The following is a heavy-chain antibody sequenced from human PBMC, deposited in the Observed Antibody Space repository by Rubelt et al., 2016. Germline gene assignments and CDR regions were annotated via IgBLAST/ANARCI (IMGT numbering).Heavy chain of an antibody. V-gene: IGHV4-31*03. CDR3: ARGRFLEWLPPDS. CDR1: GGSISSGGYY. J-gene: IGHJ4*02. Sequence: QVQLQESGPGLVKPSQTLSLTCTVSGGSISSGGYYWSWIRQHPGKGLEWIGYIYYSGSTYYNPSLKRRVTISVDTAKIHLSLKRSSVTAADTAVYYCARGRFLEWLPPDSWGQGTLVTVSS. D-gene: IGHD3-3*01. CDR2: IYYSGST.